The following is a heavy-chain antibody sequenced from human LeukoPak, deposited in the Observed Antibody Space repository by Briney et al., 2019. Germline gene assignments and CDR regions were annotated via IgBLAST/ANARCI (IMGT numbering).Heavy chain of an antibody. CDR3: ARYSSSSPFDY. CDR1: GYTFTGYY. V-gene: IGHV1-2*02. CDR2: IHPNNGAT. D-gene: IGHD6-6*01. Sequence: ASVKVSCKASGYTFTGYYIHWVRQAPGQGLERMGWIHPNNGATNYAQNFQGRVTMTRDTSISTAYMELSRLRSDDTAVYYCARYSSSSPFDYWGQGTLVTVSS. J-gene: IGHJ4*02.